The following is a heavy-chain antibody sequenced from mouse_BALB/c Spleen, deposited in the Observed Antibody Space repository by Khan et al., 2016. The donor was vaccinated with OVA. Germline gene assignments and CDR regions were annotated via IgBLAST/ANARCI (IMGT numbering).Heavy chain of an antibody. CDR1: GFTFNTYA. Sequence: EVKLLESGGGLVQPKGSLKLSCAASGFTFNTYAMNWVRQAPGKGLEWVARIRSKSNNYATYYADSVKDRFTISRDDSQSMLYLQMNNLKTEDTAMYYCVRQGYGSSYYAMDYWGQGTSVTGSS. CDR3: VRQGYGSSYYAMDY. D-gene: IGHD1-1*01. CDR2: IRSKSNNYAT. V-gene: IGHV10-1*02. J-gene: IGHJ4*01.